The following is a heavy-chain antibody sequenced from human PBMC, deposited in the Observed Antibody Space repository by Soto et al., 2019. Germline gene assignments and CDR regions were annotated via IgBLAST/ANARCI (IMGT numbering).Heavy chain of an antibody. V-gene: IGHV3-21*01. J-gene: IGHJ6*02. CDR2: ISSSSSYI. CDR3: ARHRVAAGYYYGMDV. Sequence: EVQLVESGGGLVKPGGSLRLSCAASGFTFSSYSMNWVRQAPGKGLEWVSSISSSSSYIYYADSVKGRFTISRDNAKNALYRQMNSLRADDTAVYYCARHRVAAGYYYGMDVCGQGTTVTVTS. CDR1: GFTFSSYS. D-gene: IGHD6-25*01.